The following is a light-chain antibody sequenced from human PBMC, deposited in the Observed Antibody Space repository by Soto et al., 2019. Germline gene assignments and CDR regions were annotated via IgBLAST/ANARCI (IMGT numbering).Light chain of an antibody. J-gene: IGLJ2*01. Sequence: QSALTQPASVSGSPGQSITISCTGTSSDVGGYDYVSWYQQLPGKAPKLMIYDVTNRPSGVSNRFSGSKSGNTASLTISGLQAEDEADYYCCSFTSSSTRVFGGGTKLTVL. CDR3: CSFTSSSTRV. CDR1: SSDVGGYDY. V-gene: IGLV2-14*01. CDR2: DVT.